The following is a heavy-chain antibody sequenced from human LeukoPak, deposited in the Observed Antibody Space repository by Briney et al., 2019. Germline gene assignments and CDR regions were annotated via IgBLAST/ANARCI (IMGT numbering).Heavy chain of an antibody. Sequence: SETLSLTCTVSGGSISSSSYYWGWIRQPPGKGLEWIGSIYYSGSTYYNPSLKSRVTISVDTSKNQFSLKLSSVTAADTAVYCCPRHSSSSWYSRFDYWGQGTLVTVSS. CDR1: GGSISSSSYY. CDR3: PRHSSSSWYSRFDY. V-gene: IGHV4-39*01. D-gene: IGHD6-13*01. J-gene: IGHJ4*02. CDR2: IYYSGST.